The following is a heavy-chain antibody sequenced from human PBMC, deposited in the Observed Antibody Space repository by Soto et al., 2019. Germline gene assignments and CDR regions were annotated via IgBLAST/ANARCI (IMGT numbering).Heavy chain of an antibody. CDR2: IYYTGST. Sequence: PSETLSLTCTVSGGSISNYYWSWIRQPPGKGLEWIGNIYYTGSTNYNPSLKSRVTISVDTSRNQFSLKLTSVTAADTAVYYCARIHSSGYYFFDYWGQGTLVTVSS. CDR3: ARIHSSGYYFFDY. CDR1: GGSISNYY. J-gene: IGHJ4*02. V-gene: IGHV4-59*01. D-gene: IGHD3-22*01.